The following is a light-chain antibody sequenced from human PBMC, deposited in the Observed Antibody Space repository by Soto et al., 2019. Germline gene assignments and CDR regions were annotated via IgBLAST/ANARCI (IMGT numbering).Light chain of an antibody. Sequence: QSALTQPRSVSGSPGQSLTISCTGTSSDVGGYNYVSWYQQLPGKVPKLMIYDVTKRPSGVPDRFSGSKSGNTASLTISGLQAEDEADYYCCSHAGSYTYVFGTGTKLTVL. V-gene: IGLV2-11*01. CDR3: CSHAGSYTYV. CDR2: DVT. J-gene: IGLJ1*01. CDR1: SSDVGGYNY.